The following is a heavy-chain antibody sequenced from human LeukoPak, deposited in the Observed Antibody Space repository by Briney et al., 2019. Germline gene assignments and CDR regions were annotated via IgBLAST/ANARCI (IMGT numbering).Heavy chain of an antibody. CDR1: GFTLSSYA. V-gene: IGHV3-30-3*01. Sequence: GGSLRLSCAASGFTLSSYAMHWVRQAPGKGLEWVADISYDGSNKYYADSVKGRFTISRDNSKNTLYLQMNSLRAEDTAVYYCAREGPQQARIVVVVAAQGVRWFDPWGQGTLVTVSS. D-gene: IGHD2-15*01. J-gene: IGHJ5*02. CDR2: ISYDGSNK. CDR3: AREGPQQARIVVVVAAQGVRWFDP.